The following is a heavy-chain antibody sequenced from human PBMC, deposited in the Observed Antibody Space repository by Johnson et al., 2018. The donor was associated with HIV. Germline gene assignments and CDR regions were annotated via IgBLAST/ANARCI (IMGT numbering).Heavy chain of an antibody. J-gene: IGHJ3*02. D-gene: IGHD6-13*01. Sequence: VQLVESGGGLVQPGGSLRLSCAASGFSFSTYWMHWVRQAPGKGLEWVSGINWNGGSTGYADSVKGRFTISRDNAKNTLNLQMNSLRAEDTAVYYCARERIAAAGLDAFDIWGQGTMVTVSS. CDR2: INWNGGST. CDR1: GFSFSTYW. V-gene: IGHV3-74*01. CDR3: ARERIAAAGLDAFDI.